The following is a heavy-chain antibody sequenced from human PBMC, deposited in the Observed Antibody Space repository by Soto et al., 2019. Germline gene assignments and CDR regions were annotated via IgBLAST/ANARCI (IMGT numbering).Heavy chain of an antibody. D-gene: IGHD2-15*01. J-gene: IGHJ4*02. CDR2: IIPILVIA. Sequence: QVQLVQSGAEVKKPGSSVKVSCKASGGTFSSYTISWVRQAPGQGLEWMGRIIPILVIANYAQKFQGRVTITADKSTSTAYMELSSLRSEDTAVYYCARGCPYGSGGSCYSSCFDYWGQGTLVTVSS. V-gene: IGHV1-69*02. CDR1: GGTFSSYT. CDR3: ARGCPYGSGGSCYSSCFDY.